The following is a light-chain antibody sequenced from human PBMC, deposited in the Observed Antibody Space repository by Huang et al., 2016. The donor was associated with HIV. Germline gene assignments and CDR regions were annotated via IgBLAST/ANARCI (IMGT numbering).Light chain of an antibody. CDR1: QRVVYRSNTKEY. J-gene: IGKJ4*01. CDR2: LAS. Sequence: DIVMTQSPDSLAVSPGERATINCKSSQRVVYRSNTKEYLAWYKQQAGQPPKLLIYLASIRESWVPYLFSGCVSLTDFTHTISSLHAEDVAVYFCQQFYSAPFTFGGGTKVEI. V-gene: IGKV4-1*01. CDR3: QQFYSAPFT.